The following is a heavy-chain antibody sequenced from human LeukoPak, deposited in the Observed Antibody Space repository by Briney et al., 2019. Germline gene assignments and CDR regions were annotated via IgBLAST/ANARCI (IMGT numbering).Heavy chain of an antibody. CDR3: ARGRSDLGMATIHFDY. J-gene: IGHJ4*02. D-gene: IGHD5-24*01. Sequence: GASVKVSCKASGGTSSSYAISWVRQAPGQGLEWMGRIIPILGIANYAQKFQGRVTITADKSTSTAYMELSSLRSEDTAVYYCARGRSDLGMATIHFDYWGQGTLVTVSS. CDR1: GGTSSSYA. V-gene: IGHV1-69*04. CDR2: IIPILGIA.